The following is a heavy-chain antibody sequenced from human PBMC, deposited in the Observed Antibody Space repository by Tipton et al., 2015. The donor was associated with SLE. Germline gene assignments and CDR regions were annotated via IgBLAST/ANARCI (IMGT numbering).Heavy chain of an antibody. CDR2: ISYDGSNK. J-gene: IGHJ4*02. CDR3: ARPTGKLGSYYPY. Sequence: SLRLSCAASGFTFSSYAMHWVRQAPGKGLEWVAVISYDGSNKYYADSVKGRFTIPRDNSKNTLYLQMNSLRAEDTAVYYCARPTGKLGSYYPYWGQGTLVTVSS. CDR1: GFTFSSYA. D-gene: IGHD1-26*01. V-gene: IGHV3-30-3*01.